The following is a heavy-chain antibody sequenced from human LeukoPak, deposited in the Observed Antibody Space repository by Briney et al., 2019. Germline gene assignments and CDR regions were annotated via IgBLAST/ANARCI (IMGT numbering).Heavy chain of an antibody. Sequence: GGSLRLSCTVSVFTVSSNSMSWVRQAPGKGLEWVSAISGSGGATYYADSVKGRFTISRDNSKNTLYLQMNSLRAEDTAVYYCAKDSPSIAAAGSIFAFDIWGQGTMVTVSS. CDR1: VFTVSSNS. CDR2: ISGSGGAT. CDR3: AKDSPSIAAAGSIFAFDI. D-gene: IGHD6-13*01. V-gene: IGHV3-23*01. J-gene: IGHJ3*02.